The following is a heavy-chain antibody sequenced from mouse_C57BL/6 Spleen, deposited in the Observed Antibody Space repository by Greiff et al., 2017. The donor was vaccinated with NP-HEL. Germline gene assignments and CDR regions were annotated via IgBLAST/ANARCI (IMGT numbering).Heavy chain of an antibody. D-gene: IGHD4-1*01. CDR1: GYTFTDYE. CDR2: IDPETGGT. J-gene: IGHJ2*01. Sequence: QVQLQQSGAELVRPGASVTLSCKASGYTFTDYEMHWVKQTPVHGLEWIGAIDPETGGTAYNQKFKGKAILTADKSSSTAYMELRSLTSEDSAVYYCTRRNWDEGYWGQGTTLTVSS. V-gene: IGHV1-15*01. CDR3: TRRNWDEGY.